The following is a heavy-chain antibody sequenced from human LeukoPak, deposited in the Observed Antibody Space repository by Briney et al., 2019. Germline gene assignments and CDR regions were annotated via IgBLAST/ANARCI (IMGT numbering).Heavy chain of an antibody. D-gene: IGHD1-1*01. V-gene: IGHV3-23*01. CDR1: GFTFSSYG. CDR3: VRDLDSLAFF. Sequence: GGSLRLSCAASGFTFSSYGMSWVRQAPGKGLEWVSAISGSGGSTYYADSVKGRFTISRDNAKNSLYLQMNSLRAEDTAVYYCVRDLDSLAFFWGQGTLVTVSS. CDR2: ISGSGGST. J-gene: IGHJ4*02.